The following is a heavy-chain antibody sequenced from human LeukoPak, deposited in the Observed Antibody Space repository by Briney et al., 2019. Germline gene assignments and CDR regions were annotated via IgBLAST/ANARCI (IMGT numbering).Heavy chain of an antibody. CDR1: GFTFSTYE. Sequence: PGGSLRLSCAASGFTFSTYEMNWVRQAPGKGLEWVSVIYSGDTTFYADSVRGKFTISRDNSKNTLYLQVNSLRAEDTAVYYCASILRSSSGYYFDYWGQGTLVTVSS. CDR3: ASILRSSSGYYFDY. V-gene: IGHV3-66*01. CDR2: IYSGDTT. J-gene: IGHJ4*02. D-gene: IGHD3-10*01.